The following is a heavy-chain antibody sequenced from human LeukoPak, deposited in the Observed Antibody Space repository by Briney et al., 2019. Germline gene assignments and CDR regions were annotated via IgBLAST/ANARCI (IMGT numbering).Heavy chain of an antibody. V-gene: IGHV4-34*01. CDR2: INHSGST. CDR3: ARRPGYYYDSSGYYTMDY. Sequence: SETLSLTCAVYGGSFSGYYWSWIRQPPGKGLEWIGEINHSGSTNYNPSLKSRVTISVDTSKNQFSLKLSSVTAADTAVYYCARRPGYYYDSSGYYTMDYWGQGTLVTVSS. CDR1: GGSFSGYY. J-gene: IGHJ4*02. D-gene: IGHD3-22*01.